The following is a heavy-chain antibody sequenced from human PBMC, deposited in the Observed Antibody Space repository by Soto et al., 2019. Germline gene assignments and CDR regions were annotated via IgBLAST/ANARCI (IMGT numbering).Heavy chain of an antibody. CDR2: TYHSGNP. CDR1: GDTISTGGYT. D-gene: IGHD1-26*01. J-gene: IGHJ6*02. V-gene: IGHV4-30-2*01. Sequence: PSETLSLTCDVSGDTISTGGYTWAWIRQPPGKALEWIGHTYHSGNPYYNPSLKSRVIISVDRSKNQFSLKVRSVTAADTAVYYCARAAVGATTFYYYYGMDVWGQGTTVTVSS. CDR3: ARAAVGATTFYYYYGMDV.